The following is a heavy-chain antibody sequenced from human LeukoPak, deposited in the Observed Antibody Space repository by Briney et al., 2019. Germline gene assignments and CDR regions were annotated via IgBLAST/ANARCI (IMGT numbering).Heavy chain of an antibody. CDR1: GYTFTSYG. CDR3: ARDSGYSYGSAY. V-gene: IGHV1-18*01. J-gene: IGHJ4*02. Sequence: ASVKVSCKASGYTFTSYGISWVRPAPGQGLEWMGWISAYNGNTNYAQKLQGRVTITTDTSTSTAYMELRSPRSDDTAVYYCARDSGYSYGSAYWGQGTLVTVSS. CDR2: ISAYNGNT. D-gene: IGHD5-18*01.